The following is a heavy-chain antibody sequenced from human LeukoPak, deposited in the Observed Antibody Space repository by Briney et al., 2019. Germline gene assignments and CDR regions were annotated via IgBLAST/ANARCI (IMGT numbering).Heavy chain of an antibody. V-gene: IGHV1-69*04. D-gene: IGHD6-19*01. CDR1: GGTFSSYA. J-gene: IGHJ4*02. Sequence: GASVKVSCKASGGTFSSYAISWVRQAPGQGLEWMGRIIPILGIANYAQKFQGRVTITADKSTSTAYMELSSLRSEDTAVYYCARDSHIAVAGDYWGQGTLVTVSS. CDR2: IIPILGIA. CDR3: ARDSHIAVAGDY.